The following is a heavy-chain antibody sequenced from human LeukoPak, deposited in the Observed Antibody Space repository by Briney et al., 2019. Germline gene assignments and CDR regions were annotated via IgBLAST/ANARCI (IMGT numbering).Heavy chain of an antibody. J-gene: IGHJ4*02. D-gene: IGHD1-1*01. CDR3: ARVSGRLGY. CDR1: GGSFSGYY. CDR2: INHSGST. Sequence: TSETLSLTCAVYGGSFSGYYWSWIRQPPGKGLEWIGEINHSGSTDYNPSLKSRVTISVDTSKNQFSLKLSSVTAADTAVYYCARVSGRLGYWGQGTLVTVSS. V-gene: IGHV4-34*01.